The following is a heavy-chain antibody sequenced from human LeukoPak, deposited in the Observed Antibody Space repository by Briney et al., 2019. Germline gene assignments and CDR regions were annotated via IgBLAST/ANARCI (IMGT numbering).Heavy chain of an antibody. J-gene: IGHJ4*02. CDR2: ITKVSSPI. Sequence: GGSLRLSCATSGFTFSSFSMNWVRQAPGKGLEWVAYITKVSSPIYYADSVKGRFTISRDNVENSLYLQMNSLRAEDTAVYYCARGEGGIAATPEDYWGQGTLVTVSS. CDR1: GFTFSSFS. V-gene: IGHV3-48*01. CDR3: ARGEGGIAATPEDY. D-gene: IGHD6-13*01.